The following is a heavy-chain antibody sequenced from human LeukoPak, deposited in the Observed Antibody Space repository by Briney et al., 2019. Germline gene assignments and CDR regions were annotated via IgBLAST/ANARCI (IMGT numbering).Heavy chain of an antibody. D-gene: IGHD3-22*01. V-gene: IGHV3-21*01. CDR1: GLTFSSYS. J-gene: IGHJ4*02. Sequence: GGSLRLSCAASGLTFSSYSMNWVRQAPGKGLEWVSSISSSSSYIYYADSVKGRFTISRDNAKNSLYLQMNSLRAEDTAVYYCARDSGLTYYYDSSGYSDYWGQGTLVTVSS. CDR2: ISSSSSYI. CDR3: ARDSGLTYYYDSSGYSDY.